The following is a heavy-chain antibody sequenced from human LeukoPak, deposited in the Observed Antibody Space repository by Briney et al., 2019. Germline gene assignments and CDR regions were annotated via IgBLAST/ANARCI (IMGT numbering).Heavy chain of an antibody. CDR3: ASEPHRNYYDSSGYYFDY. CDR2: IYSGGST. D-gene: IGHD3-22*01. J-gene: IGHJ4*02. V-gene: IGHV3-66*01. CDR1: GFTVSSNY. Sequence: PGGSLRLSCAASGFTVSSNYMSWVRQAPGKGLEWVSVIYSGGSTYYADSVKGRFTISRDNSKNTLYLQMNSLRAEDTAVYYCASEPHRNYYDSSGYYFDYWGQGTLVTVSS.